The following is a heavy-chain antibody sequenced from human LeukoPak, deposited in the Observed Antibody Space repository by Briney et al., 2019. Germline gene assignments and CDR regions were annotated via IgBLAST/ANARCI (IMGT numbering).Heavy chain of an antibody. D-gene: IGHD4-11*01. J-gene: IGHJ4*02. CDR1: GFNLSNYW. Sequence: GGSLRLSCAASGFNLSNYWMSWVRQAPGKGLEWVANMNEDGSEKNYVDSVKGRFTISRDNAQDSLYLQMNSLRAEDTAVYYCARDRGYSNFDYWGQGTLLTVSS. CDR3: ARDRGYSNFDY. V-gene: IGHV3-7*01. CDR2: MNEDGSEK.